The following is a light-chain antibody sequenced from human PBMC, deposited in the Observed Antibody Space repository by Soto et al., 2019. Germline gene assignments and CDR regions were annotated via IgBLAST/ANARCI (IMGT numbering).Light chain of an antibody. Sequence: QSALTQPTSASGSPGQSVTISCTGTSSDGGGYNYVSWYHQPPGKAPKPMNYEASHRPSGVPDRSTVSKSGKTASLTVSGIQPEDEGDYDCSSYAGSNKSVFGTGTKVTVL. CDR3: SSYAGSNKSV. CDR1: SSDGGGYNY. CDR2: EAS. V-gene: IGLV2-8*01. J-gene: IGLJ1*01.